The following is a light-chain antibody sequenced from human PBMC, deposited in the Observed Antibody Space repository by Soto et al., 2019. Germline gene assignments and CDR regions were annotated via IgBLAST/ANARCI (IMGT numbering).Light chain of an antibody. CDR2: DVS. CDR1: SSDVGRYNY. J-gene: IGLJ2*01. CDR3: ASYTTSTTVV. Sequence: QSALTQPASVSGSPGQSITFSCTGTSSDVGRYNYVSWYQQQPGKVPKLMIYDVSNRPSGISNRFSGSKSGNTASLTISGLQAEDEADYYRASYTTSTTVVFGGGTKLTVL. V-gene: IGLV2-14*01.